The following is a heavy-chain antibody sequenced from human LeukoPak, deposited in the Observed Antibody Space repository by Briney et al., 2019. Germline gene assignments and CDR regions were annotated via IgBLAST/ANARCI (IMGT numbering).Heavy chain of an antibody. CDR1: GFTFDDYA. J-gene: IGHJ6*02. Sequence: PGRSLRLSCAASGFTFDDYAMHWVRQAPGKGLEWVSGISWNSGSIGYADSVKGRFTISRDNAKNSLYLQMNSLRAKDTALYYCAKDISDRWLQDYYYYYGMDVWGQGTTVTVSS. V-gene: IGHV3-9*01. D-gene: IGHD5-12*01. CDR3: AKDISDRWLQDYYYYYGMDV. CDR2: ISWNSGSI.